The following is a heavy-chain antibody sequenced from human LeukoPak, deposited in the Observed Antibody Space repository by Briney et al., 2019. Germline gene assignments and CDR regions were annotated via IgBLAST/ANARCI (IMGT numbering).Heavy chain of an antibody. CDR3: ARQGGGAARVFDY. Sequence: SETLSLTCAVSGDSISSGYYWGWIRQPPGKGLEWIGSIYHSGSTYYNPSLKSRVTISVDTSKNQFSLKLSSVTAADTAVYYCARQGGGAARVFDYWGQGTLVTVSS. J-gene: IGHJ4*02. CDR2: IYHSGST. V-gene: IGHV4-38-2*01. CDR1: GDSISSGYY. D-gene: IGHD6-6*01.